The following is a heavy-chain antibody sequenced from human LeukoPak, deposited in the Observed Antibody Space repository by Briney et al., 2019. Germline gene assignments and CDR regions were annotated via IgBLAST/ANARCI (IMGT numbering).Heavy chain of an antibody. D-gene: IGHD3-22*01. J-gene: IGHJ4*02. CDR1: GYTFTGYY. V-gene: IGHV1-2*02. CDR3: ARPNLPDYYDSSGYSIYFDY. CDR2: INPNSGGT. Sequence: ASVKVSCTASGYTFTGYYMHWVRQAPGQGLEWMGWINPNSGGTNYAQKFQGRVTMTRDTSISTAYMELSRLRSDDTAVYYCARPNLPDYYDSSGYSIYFDYWGQGTLVTVSS.